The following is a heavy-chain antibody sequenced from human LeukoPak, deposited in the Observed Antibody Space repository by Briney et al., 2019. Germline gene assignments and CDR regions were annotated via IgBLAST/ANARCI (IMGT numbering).Heavy chain of an antibody. CDR1: GFTFSDYY. CDR3: ARDKASYYYDSSGYILPF. D-gene: IGHD3-22*01. J-gene: IGHJ4*02. V-gene: IGHV3-11*04. Sequence: GGSLRLSCAASGFTFSDYYMSWIRQAPGKGLEWVSYISSSGSTIYYADSVKGRFTISRDNAKNSLYLQMNSLRAEDTAVYYCARDKASYYYDSSGYILPFWGQGTLVTVSS. CDR2: ISSSGSTI.